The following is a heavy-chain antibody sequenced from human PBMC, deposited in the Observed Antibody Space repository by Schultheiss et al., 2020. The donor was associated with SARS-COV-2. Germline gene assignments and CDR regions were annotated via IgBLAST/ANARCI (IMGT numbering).Heavy chain of an antibody. D-gene: IGHD3/OR15-3a*01. V-gene: IGHV3-23*01. CDR1: GFTFSSYA. CDR2: ISGSGGST. J-gene: IGHJ4*02. CDR3: ARLNGGDFWTFDY. Sequence: GEALKISCAASGFTFSSYAMSWVRQAPGKGLEWVSAISGSGGSTYYADSVKGRFTISRDNSKNTLYLQMNSLRAEDTAVYYCARLNGGDFWTFDYWGQGTLVTVSS.